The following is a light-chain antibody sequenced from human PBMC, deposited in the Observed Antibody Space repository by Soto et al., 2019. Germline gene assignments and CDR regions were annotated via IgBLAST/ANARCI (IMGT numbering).Light chain of an antibody. CDR3: CSYAGTATV. CDR2: EGT. J-gene: IGLJ1*01. Sequence: QSALTQPASVSGSPGQSITISCTGTNSDVESYNLVSWFRQHPGEAPKLIAYEGTKRPSGVSNRFSGSKSGNPASLTISGLQAEDEANYYCCSYAGTATVFGTGTKLTVL. CDR1: NSDVESYNL. V-gene: IGLV2-23*03.